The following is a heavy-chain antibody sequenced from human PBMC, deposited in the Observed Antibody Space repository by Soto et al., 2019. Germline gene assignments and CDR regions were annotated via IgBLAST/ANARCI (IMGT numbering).Heavy chain of an antibody. CDR1: GGSISSGGYS. CDR3: ARGGDDSSGTDAFDI. D-gene: IGHD3-22*01. CDR2: IYHSGST. Sequence: LSLTCVVSGGSISSGGYSWSWIRQPPGKGLEWIGYIYHSGSTYYNPSLKSRVTISVDRSKNQFSLKLSSVTAADTAVYYCARGGDDSSGTDAFDIWGQGTMVT. J-gene: IGHJ3*02. V-gene: IGHV4-30-2*01.